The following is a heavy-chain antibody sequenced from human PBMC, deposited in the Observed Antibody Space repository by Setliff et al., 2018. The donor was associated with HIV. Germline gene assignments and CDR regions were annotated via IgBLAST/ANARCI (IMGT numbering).Heavy chain of an antibody. CDR2: IDTDGSRT. J-gene: IGHJ4*02. Sequence: GGSLRLSCAAAGFDFSNYWIHWVRQVAGKGLVWVSHIDTDGSRTAFADSVKGRFTISRDNTKNTVYLQMDSLRAGDTAVYYCARGPYYYDSSGPFDYWGQGTLVTVSS. CDR3: ARGPYYYDSSGPFDY. V-gene: IGHV3-74*01. CDR1: GFDFSNYW. D-gene: IGHD3-22*01.